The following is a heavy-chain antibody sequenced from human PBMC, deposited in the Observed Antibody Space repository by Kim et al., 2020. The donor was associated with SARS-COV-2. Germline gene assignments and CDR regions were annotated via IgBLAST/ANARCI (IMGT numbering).Heavy chain of an antibody. CDR2: T. J-gene: IGHJ4*02. V-gene: IGHV1-2*02. Sequence: TILARRFKGRVTMTRDTSKNTAYMELISLRSDDTAVYYCATLDAAMIDFDFWGQGTLVTVSS. D-gene: IGHD2-2*03. CDR3: ATLDAAMIDFDF.